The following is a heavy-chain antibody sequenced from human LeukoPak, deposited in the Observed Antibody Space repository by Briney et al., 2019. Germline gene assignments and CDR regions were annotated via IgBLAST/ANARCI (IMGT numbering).Heavy chain of an antibody. V-gene: IGHV1-2*02. D-gene: IGHD4-11*01. CDR2: INPTSGDT. Sequence: GASVKVSCKASGYTFTDNYMHWVRQAPGQGLEWMGWINPTSGDTNYAQKFQGRVTMTRDTSMRTAYLELSRLRSDDTAVYYRASSGNSDYSEISTYWGQGALVTVSS. CDR1: GYTFTDNY. J-gene: IGHJ4*02. CDR3: ASSGNSDYSEISTY.